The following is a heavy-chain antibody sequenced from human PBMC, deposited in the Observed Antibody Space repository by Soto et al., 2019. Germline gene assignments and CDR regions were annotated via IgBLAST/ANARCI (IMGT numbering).Heavy chain of an antibody. Sequence: QVQLVESGGGVVQPGRSLRLSCTASGFTFSDYTIHWVRQAPGKGLEWGAVIWYDGSNKYYADSVKGRFTISRDNSKNTLYLQMNSLRAEDTAVYYCARAAYAKEGVDYWGQGTLVTVSS. CDR1: GFTFSDYT. D-gene: IGHD4-17*01. J-gene: IGHJ4*02. V-gene: IGHV3-33*01. CDR3: ARAAYAKEGVDY. CDR2: IWYDGSNK.